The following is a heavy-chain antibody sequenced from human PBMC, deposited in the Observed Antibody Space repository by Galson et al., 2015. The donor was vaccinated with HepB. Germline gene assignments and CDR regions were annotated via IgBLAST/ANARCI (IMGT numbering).Heavy chain of an antibody. D-gene: IGHD6-13*01. Sequence: FLRLCCPSCGFTLNGAAIHCFGPSCGKGLGWVGRIRTEASNYATAYAASPQGRFTISRDDSKNTAYLHMKSLKTEDTAVYYCIRMADLSGYSSSWGQGTLVTVSS. J-gene: IGHJ4*02. V-gene: IGHV3-73*01. CDR2: IRTEASNYAT. CDR1: GFTLNGAA. CDR3: IRMADLSGYSSS.